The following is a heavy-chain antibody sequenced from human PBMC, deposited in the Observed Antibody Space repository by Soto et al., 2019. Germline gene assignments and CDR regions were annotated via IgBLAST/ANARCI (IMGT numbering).Heavy chain of an antibody. CDR2: INPSGGST. V-gene: IGHV1-46*01. D-gene: IGHD4-17*01. CDR1: GYTFTSYY. CDR3: ARDAYDYGDFAGIGS. J-gene: IGHJ4*02. Sequence: GASVKVSCKASGYTFTSYYMHWVRQAPGQGLEWMGIINPSGGSTSYAQKFQGRVTMTRDTSTSTVYMELSSLRSEDTAVYYCARDAYDYGDFAGIGSWGQGTLVTVSS.